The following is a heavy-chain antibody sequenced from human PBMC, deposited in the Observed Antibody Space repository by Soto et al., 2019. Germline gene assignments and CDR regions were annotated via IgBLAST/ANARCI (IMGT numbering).Heavy chain of an antibody. CDR3: ASSELPVGYYYYGMDV. CDR2: IIPIFGTA. CDR1: GGTFSSYA. Sequence: SVKVSCKASGGTFSSYAISWVRQAPGQGLEWMGGIIPIFGTANYAQKFQGRVTITADESTSTAYMELSSLRSEDTAVYYCASSELPVGYYYYGMDVWGQGTTVTVSS. V-gene: IGHV1-69*13. J-gene: IGHJ6*02. D-gene: IGHD1-7*01.